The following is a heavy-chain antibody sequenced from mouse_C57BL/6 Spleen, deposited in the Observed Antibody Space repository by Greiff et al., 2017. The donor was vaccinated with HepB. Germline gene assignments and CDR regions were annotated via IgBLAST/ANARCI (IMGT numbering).Heavy chain of an antibody. CDR3: ATGWDQYYFDD. J-gene: IGHJ2*01. D-gene: IGHD4-1*01. Sequence: VQLQQPGAELVRPGSSVKLSCKASGYTFTSYWMDWVKQRPGQGLEWIGNIYPSDSETHYNQKFKDKATLTVDKSSSTAYMLLSSLTSEDSAVYFCATGWDQYYFDDWCQVTTPTVSS. CDR1: GYTFTSYW. V-gene: IGHV1-61*01. CDR2: IYPSDSET.